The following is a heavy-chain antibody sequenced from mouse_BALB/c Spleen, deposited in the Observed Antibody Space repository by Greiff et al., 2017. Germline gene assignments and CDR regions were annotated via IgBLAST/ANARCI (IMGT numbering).Heavy chain of an antibody. V-gene: IGHV3-2*02. D-gene: IGHD2-1*01. Sequence: DVKLVESGPGLVKPSQSLSLTCTVTGYSITSDYAWNWIRQFPGNKLEWMGYISYSGSTSYNPSLKSRISITRDTSKNQFFLQLNSVTTEDTATYYCARRWNYYGNFDFDYWGQGTTLTVSS. CDR2: ISYSGST. J-gene: IGHJ2*01. CDR3: ARRWNYYGNFDFDY. CDR1: GYSITSDYA.